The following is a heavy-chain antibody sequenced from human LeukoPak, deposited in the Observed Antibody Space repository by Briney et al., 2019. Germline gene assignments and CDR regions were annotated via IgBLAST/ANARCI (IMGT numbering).Heavy chain of an antibody. V-gene: IGHV1-18*01. CDR2: ISAYNGNT. J-gene: IGHJ6*03. CDR3: ARENLYYYYYYMDV. Sequence: GASVKVSCKASGYTFTSYGISWVRQAPGQGLEWMGWISAYNGNTNYAQKLQGRVTMTTDTSTSTAYMELRSLRSDDTAVYYCARENLYYYYYYMDVWGKGTTVTVSS. CDR1: GYTFTSYG.